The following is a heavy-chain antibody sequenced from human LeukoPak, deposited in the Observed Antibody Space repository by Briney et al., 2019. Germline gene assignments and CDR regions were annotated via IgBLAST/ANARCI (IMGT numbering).Heavy chain of an antibody. D-gene: IGHD2-2*01. CDR2: ISGSGGST. Sequence: PEGSLRLSCAASGFTFSSYAMSWVRQAPGKGLEWVSAISGSGGSTYYADSVKRRFTISRDNSKNTLYLQMNSLRAEDTAVYYCAKVAKDIVVVPEYFDYWGQGTLVTVSS. V-gene: IGHV3-23*01. J-gene: IGHJ4*02. CDR1: GFTFSSYA. CDR3: AKVAKDIVVVPEYFDY.